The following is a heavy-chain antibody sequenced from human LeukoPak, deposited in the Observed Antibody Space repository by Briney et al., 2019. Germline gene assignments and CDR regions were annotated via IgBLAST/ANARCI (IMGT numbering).Heavy chain of an antibody. CDR1: GFTFSSYA. Sequence: GGSLRLSCAASGFTFSSYAMNWVRQAPGKGLVWVSRINSDGRSASYVDSVKGRFTMSRDNAKNTLYLQMNSLRAEDTAIYYCVRDVWGDRDSYFDYWGQGTLVTVSS. J-gene: IGHJ4*02. D-gene: IGHD2-21*01. CDR2: INSDGRSA. CDR3: VRDVWGDRDSYFDY. V-gene: IGHV3-74*01.